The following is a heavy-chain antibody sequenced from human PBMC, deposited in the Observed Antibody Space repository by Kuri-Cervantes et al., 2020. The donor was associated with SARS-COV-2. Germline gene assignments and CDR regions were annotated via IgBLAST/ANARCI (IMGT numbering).Heavy chain of an antibody. V-gene: IGHV1-69*13. CDR2: IIPIFGTA. CDR3: ATPERGYSYGGYFDY. D-gene: IGHD5-18*01. CDR1: GCTFSSYA. J-gene: IGHJ4*02. Sequence: SVKVSCKASGCTFSSYAISWVRQAPGQGLEWMGGIIPIFGTANYAQKFQGRVTITADESTSTAYMELSSLRSEDTAVYYCATPERGYSYGGYFDYWGQGTLVTVSS.